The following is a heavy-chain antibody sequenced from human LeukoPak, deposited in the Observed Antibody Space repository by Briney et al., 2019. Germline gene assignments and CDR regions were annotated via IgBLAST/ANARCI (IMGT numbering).Heavy chain of an antibody. CDR1: GFTFSSYW. Sequence: GGSLRLSCAASGFTFSSYWMSWVRQAPGKGLEWVVDIKQDGSEKYYVDSVKGRFTISRDNAKNSLYLQMNSLRAEDTAVYYCARRRIVVVPAATYYFDYWGQGTLVTVSS. CDR3: ARRRIVVVPAATYYFDY. D-gene: IGHD2-2*01. CDR2: IKQDGSEK. J-gene: IGHJ4*02. V-gene: IGHV3-7*01.